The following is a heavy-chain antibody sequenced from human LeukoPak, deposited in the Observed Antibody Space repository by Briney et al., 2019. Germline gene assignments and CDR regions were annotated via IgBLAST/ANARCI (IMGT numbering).Heavy chain of an antibody. CDR1: GFTFSNYA. CDR3: ARRTSGAFAI. V-gene: IGHV3-30-3*01. CDR2: ISFDGNNE. Sequence: GGSLRLSCAASGFTFSNYAMHWVRQAPGKGLEWLAVISFDGNNEYYADSVKGRFTISRDNAKNSLFLQMNSLRAEDTAVYYCARRTSGAFAIWGQGTKVTVSS. J-gene: IGHJ3*02.